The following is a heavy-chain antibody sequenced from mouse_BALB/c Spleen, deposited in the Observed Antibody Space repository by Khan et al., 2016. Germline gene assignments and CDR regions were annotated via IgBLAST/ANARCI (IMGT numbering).Heavy chain of an antibody. CDR1: GYTFTSYW. V-gene: IGHV1-87*01. Sequence: QVQLQQSGAELARPGASVKLSCKASGYTFTSYWMQWVKQRPGQGLEWIGAIYPGDGDTRYPQKFKGKATLTADKSSNTAYMQLSSLASENSVVYYCAKGGRAMDYWGQGTSVTVSS. CDR2: IYPGDGDT. J-gene: IGHJ4*01. CDR3: AKGGRAMDY.